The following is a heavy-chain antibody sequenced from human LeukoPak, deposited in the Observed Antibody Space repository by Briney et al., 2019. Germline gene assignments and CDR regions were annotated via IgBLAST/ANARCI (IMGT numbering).Heavy chain of an antibody. CDR2: ISGSTRII. Sequence: GGSLRLSCEASGFNFSPYGMNWVRQAPGKGMEWVSYISGSTRIISYGDSVKGRFTIARENARKTLYLQRNRLRAEDTAVYFCARDSDYVWGTCDGLDVWGLGTTVTVSS. CDR1: GFNFSPYG. D-gene: IGHD3-16*01. V-gene: IGHV3-48*01. CDR3: ARDSDYVWGTCDGLDV. J-gene: IGHJ6*02.